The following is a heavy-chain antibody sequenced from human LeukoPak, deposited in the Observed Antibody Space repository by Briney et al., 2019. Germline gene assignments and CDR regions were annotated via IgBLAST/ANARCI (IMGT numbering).Heavy chain of an antibody. CDR2: ISWNSGSI. J-gene: IGHJ3*02. Sequence: PGGSLRLSCAASGFTFDDYAMHWVRQAPGKGLEWVSGISWNSGSIGYADSVKGRFTISRDKAKNSLYLQMNSLRAEDTALYYCAKVEYSSGWFRGAFDIWGQGTMVTVSS. D-gene: IGHD6-19*01. CDR1: GFTFDDYA. CDR3: AKVEYSSGWFRGAFDI. V-gene: IGHV3-9*01.